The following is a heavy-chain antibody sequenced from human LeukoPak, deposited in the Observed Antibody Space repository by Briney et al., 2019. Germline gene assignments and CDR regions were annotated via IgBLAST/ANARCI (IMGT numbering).Heavy chain of an antibody. V-gene: IGHV1-8*01. J-gene: IGHJ3*02. D-gene: IGHD3-16*01. CDR2: MNPNSGNT. Sequence: ASVKVSCKASGYTFTTYDINWVRQATGQGLEWMGWMNPNSGNTGYAQKFQGRVTMTRNTSITTACMELSSLISEDTAVYYCARGKYYDRYAFDIWGQGTMVTVSS. CDR3: ARGKYYDRYAFDI. CDR1: GYTFTTYD.